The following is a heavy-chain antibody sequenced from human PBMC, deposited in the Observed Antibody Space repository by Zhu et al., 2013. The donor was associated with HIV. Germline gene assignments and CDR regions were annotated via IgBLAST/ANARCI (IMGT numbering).Heavy chain of an antibody. V-gene: IGHV4-34*01. D-gene: IGHD3-10*01. CDR3: ARGGAYYYGSGSYYKVTNRPAFDI. CDR2: INHSGST. CDR1: GGSFSGYY. J-gene: IGHJ3*02. Sequence: QVQLQQWGAGLLKPSETLSLTCAVYGGSFSGYYWSWIRQPPGKGLEWIGEINHSGSTNYNPSLKSRVTISVDTSKNQFSLKLSSVTAADTAVYYCARGGAYYYGSGSYYKVTNRPAFDIWGQGTMVTVSS.